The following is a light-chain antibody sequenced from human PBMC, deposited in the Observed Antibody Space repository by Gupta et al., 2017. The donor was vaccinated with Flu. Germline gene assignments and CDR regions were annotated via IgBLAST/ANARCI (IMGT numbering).Light chain of an antibody. Sequence: SSELTQDPAVSVALGQTVRITCQGDSLRSYYASWYQQKPGQAPVLVIYGKNNRPSGIPDRFSGSSSRNTASLTITGAQAEDEADYYCNSRDSSGNHLGVFGGGTKLTVL. CDR3: NSRDSSGNHLGV. CDR1: SLRSYY. CDR2: GKN. V-gene: IGLV3-19*01. J-gene: IGLJ3*02.